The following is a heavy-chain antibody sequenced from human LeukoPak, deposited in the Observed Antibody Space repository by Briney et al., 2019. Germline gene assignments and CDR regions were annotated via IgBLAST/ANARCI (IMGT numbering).Heavy chain of an antibody. J-gene: IGHJ5*01. V-gene: IGHV3-74*01. Sequence: GGSLRLSCAASGFTFSKYWILWVRHAPGKGLESVSRINTDGTVTTYADSVKDRFTVSRDNADNTMFLQMNSVRDEDTAVYYCATKQWLAPPPDSWGQGTPVTVSS. CDR1: GFTFSKYW. CDR2: INTDGTVT. CDR3: ATKQWLAPPPDS. D-gene: IGHD6-19*01.